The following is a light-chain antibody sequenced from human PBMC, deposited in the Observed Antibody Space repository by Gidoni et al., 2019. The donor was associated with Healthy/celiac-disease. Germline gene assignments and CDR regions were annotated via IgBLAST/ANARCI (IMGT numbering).Light chain of an antibody. CDR1: QSVSSSY. CDR3: QQYGSSPPT. V-gene: IGKV3-20*01. CDR2: GAS. J-gene: IGKJ4*01. Sequence: IVLPQSPGTLSLSPGERATLSCRASQSVSSSYLAWYQQKPGQAPRLLIYGASSRATGIPDRCSGSGSGTDFTRTISRLEPEEFAVYYCQQYGSSPPTFXGXTKVEIK.